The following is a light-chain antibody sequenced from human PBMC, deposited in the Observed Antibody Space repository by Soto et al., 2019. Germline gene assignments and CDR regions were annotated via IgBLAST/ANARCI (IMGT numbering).Light chain of an antibody. CDR2: GTS. CDR1: PAIHSY. V-gene: IGKV1-39*01. J-gene: IGKJ3*01. CDR3: QQRET. Sequence: DIQMTQSPSSLSASVGDRVTITCRASPAIHSYLNWYQQKPGKAPNLLIFGTSALKSGVPSRFSGSGSGTDFTLTISSLQTEDFATYYCQQRETFGPGTKVDIK.